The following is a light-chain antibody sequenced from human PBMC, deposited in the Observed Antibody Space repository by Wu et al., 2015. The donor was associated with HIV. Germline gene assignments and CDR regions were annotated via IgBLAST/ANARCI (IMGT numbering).Light chain of an antibody. Sequence: EIVLTQSPDTLSLSPGDTATLSCRASQSIGTNLAWYQQKPGQAPRLLIYDAFYRATGIPARFSGSGSGTEFTLTISSMQSEDFAVYYCQQYNNWPRTFGQGTKVEIK. V-gene: IGKV3D-15*01. CDR3: QQYNNWPRT. J-gene: IGKJ1*01. CDR2: DAF. CDR1: QSIGTN.